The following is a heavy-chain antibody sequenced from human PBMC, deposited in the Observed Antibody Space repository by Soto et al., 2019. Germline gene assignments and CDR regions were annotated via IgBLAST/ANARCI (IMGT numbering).Heavy chain of an antibody. D-gene: IGHD2-15*01. V-gene: IGHV1-18*01. CDR2: ISAYNGNT. J-gene: IGHJ4*02. CDR3: ARDIEPDIVVVVAATDY. CDR1: GYTFTSYG. Sequence: ASVKVSCKASGYTFTSYGISWVRQAPGQGLEWMGWISAYNGNTNYAQKLQGRVTMTTDTSTSTAYMELRSLRSDDTAVYYCARDIEPDIVVVVAATDYWGQGTLVTVSS.